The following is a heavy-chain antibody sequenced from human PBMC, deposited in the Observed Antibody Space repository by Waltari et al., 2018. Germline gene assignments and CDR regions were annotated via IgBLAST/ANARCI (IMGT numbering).Heavy chain of an antibody. V-gene: IGHV5-51*01. J-gene: IGHJ3*02. CDR2: IYPGDSDT. D-gene: IGHD3-22*01. CDR3: ARFNHKIVVVITTNYDAFDI. Sequence: EYMGIIYPGDSDTRYSPSFQGQVTISADKSISTAYLQWSSLKASDTAMYYCARFNHKIVVVITTNYDAFDIWGQGTMVTVSS.